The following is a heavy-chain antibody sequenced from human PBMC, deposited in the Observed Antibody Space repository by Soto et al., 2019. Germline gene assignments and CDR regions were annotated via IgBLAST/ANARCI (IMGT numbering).Heavy chain of an antibody. CDR1: GFTFSDYY. CDR3: ARAQRGATTTYYYYYYMDV. Sequence: GGSLRLSCAASGFTFSDYYMSWIRQAPGKGLEWVSYISSSGSTIFYADSVKGRFTISRDNAKNSLYLQMNSLRAEDTAVYYCARAQRGATTTYYYYYYMDVWGKGTTVTVSS. V-gene: IGHV3-11*01. J-gene: IGHJ6*03. CDR2: ISSSGSTI. D-gene: IGHD5-12*01.